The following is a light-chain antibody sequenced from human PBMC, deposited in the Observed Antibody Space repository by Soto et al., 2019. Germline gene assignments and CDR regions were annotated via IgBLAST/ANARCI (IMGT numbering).Light chain of an antibody. CDR3: QQYHTTPLT. Sequence: DIVMTQSPDSLAVSLGERATINCKSSQSVLYSADNKNYLAWYQQKPGQPPKLLIYWAYTRESGVPDRFSGSGSGTDFTLTITSLQTEDVAVYYCQQYHTTPLTFGGGTMVEFK. CDR2: WAY. V-gene: IGKV4-1*01. J-gene: IGKJ4*01. CDR1: QSVLYSADNKNY.